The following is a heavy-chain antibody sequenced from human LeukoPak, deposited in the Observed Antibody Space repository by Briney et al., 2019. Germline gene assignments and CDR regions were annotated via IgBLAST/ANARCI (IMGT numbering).Heavy chain of an antibody. V-gene: IGHV3-23*01. Sequence: GGSLRLSCAASGFTFSSYAMSWVRQAPGKGLEWVSAISGSGGSTYYADSVQGRFTISRDNAKNSLYLQMNSLRAEDTALYYCARGLTGYYRPSIFDYWGQGTLVTVSS. CDR1: GFTFSSYA. J-gene: IGHJ4*02. D-gene: IGHD3-9*01. CDR3: ARGLTGYYRPSIFDY. CDR2: ISGSGGST.